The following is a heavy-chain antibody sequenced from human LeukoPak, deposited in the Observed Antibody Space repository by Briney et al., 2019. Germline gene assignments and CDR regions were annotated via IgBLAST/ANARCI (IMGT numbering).Heavy chain of an antibody. CDR2: IIPIFGTA. V-gene: IGHV1-69*13. D-gene: IGHD6-13*01. CDR3: ARAGGIAAAGTFDY. Sequence: GASVKVSCKASGGTFSSYAISWVRQAPGQGLEWMGGIIPIFGTANYAQKFQGRVTITADESTSTAYMELSSLRFEDTAVYYCARAGGIAAAGTFDYWGQGTLVTVSS. CDR1: GGTFSSYA. J-gene: IGHJ4*02.